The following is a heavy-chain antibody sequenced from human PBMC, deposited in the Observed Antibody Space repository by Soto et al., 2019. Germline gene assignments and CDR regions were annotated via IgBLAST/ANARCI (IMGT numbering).Heavy chain of an antibody. V-gene: IGHV3-23*01. D-gene: IGHD5-18*01. CDR2: ISESGDNA. CDR1: GFPFSTYA. CDR3: AKGGYIYGLDP. J-gene: IGHJ5*02. Sequence: GGSLRLSCAASGFPFSTYAMSWVRQAPGKGPEWVSAISESGDNAFYADSVQGRFTISRDNSYNILYLQMNSLRAEDTALYFCAKGGYIYGLDPWGQGPLVTV.